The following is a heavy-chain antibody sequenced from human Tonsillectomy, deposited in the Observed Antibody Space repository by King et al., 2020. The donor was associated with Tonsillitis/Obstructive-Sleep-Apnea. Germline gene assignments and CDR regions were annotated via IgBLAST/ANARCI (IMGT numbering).Heavy chain of an antibody. CDR2: IKSKTDGGTT. Sequence: VQLVESGGDLVKPGGSLRLSCAASGFTFSNAWMSWFRQAPGKGLEWVGRIKSKTDGGTTDYAAPVKERFTISRDDSKTTLYLQMNSLKTEDTAVYYCTSCTYYDFWSGYSHYYYMDVWGKGTTVTVSS. V-gene: IGHV3-15*05. CDR1: GFTFSNAW. D-gene: IGHD3-3*01. J-gene: IGHJ6*03. CDR3: TSCTYYDFWSGYSHYYYMDV.